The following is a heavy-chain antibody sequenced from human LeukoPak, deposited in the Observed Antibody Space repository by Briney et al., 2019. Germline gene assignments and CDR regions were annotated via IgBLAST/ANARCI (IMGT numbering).Heavy chain of an antibody. D-gene: IGHD3/OR15-3a*01. J-gene: IGHJ6*02. CDR2: INHSGST. CDR3: ARVPDFWTYYYYGMDV. Sequence: PSETLSLTCAVYGGSFSGYYWSWIRQAPGKGLEWIGEINHSGSTNYNPSLKSRVTISVDTSKNRFSLKLSSVTAADTAVYYCARVPDFWTYYYYGMDVWGQGTTVTVSS. CDR1: GGSFSGYY. V-gene: IGHV4-34*01.